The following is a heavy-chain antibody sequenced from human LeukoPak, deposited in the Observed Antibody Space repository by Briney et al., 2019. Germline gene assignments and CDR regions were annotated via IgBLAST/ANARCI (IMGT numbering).Heavy chain of an antibody. CDR3: AFPTIAATGRGSGFDY. CDR1: GFTFSNYA. V-gene: IGHV3-23*01. CDR2: ISGNGGST. Sequence: GGSLRLSCAASGFTFSNYAMSWVRQAPGKGLEWVSGISGNGGSTDYADSVKGRFTISRDNSKNTLCLQVNSLRAEDTAIYYCAFPTIAATGRGSGFDYWGQGTLVTVSS. J-gene: IGHJ4*02. D-gene: IGHD6-13*01.